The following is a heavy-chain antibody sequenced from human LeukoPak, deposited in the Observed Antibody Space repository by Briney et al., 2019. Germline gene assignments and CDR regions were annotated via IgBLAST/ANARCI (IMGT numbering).Heavy chain of an antibody. CDR1: GGSISSGGYY. Sequence: PSQTLSLTCTVSGGSISSGGYYWSWIRQPPGKGLEGIGYIYHSGSTYYNPSLKSRVTISVDRPKNQFSLKLSSVTAADTAVYYCARNQPYCGGDCYSDWFDPWGQGTLVTVSS. D-gene: IGHD2-21*01. CDR2: IYHSGST. CDR3: ARNQPYCGGDCYSDWFDP. J-gene: IGHJ5*02. V-gene: IGHV4-30-2*01.